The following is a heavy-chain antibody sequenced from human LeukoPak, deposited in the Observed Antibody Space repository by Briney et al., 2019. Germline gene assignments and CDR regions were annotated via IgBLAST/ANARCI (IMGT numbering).Heavy chain of an antibody. Sequence: ASVEVSCKASGYTFTSYYMNWVRQAPGQGLEWMGIINPSGGSTRYAQKFQGRVTMTRDTSTSTVYTELSGLRSEDTAVYYCAKGRGDSTSWPIDYWGQGTLLTVSS. J-gene: IGHJ4*02. CDR2: INPSGGST. CDR3: AKGRGDSTSWPIDY. CDR1: GYTFTSYY. D-gene: IGHD6-13*01. V-gene: IGHV1-46*01.